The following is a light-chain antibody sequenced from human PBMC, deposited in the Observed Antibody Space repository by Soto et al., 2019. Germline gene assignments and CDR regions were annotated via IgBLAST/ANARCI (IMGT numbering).Light chain of an antibody. J-gene: IGKJ5*01. V-gene: IGKV3-20*01. CDR3: QQNGSLPST. CDR2: SAS. Sequence: EIVLTQSPGILSLSPGERATLSCRASQSLSGGYLAWFQQKPGQTPRLLIYSASNRATGIPDRFSGSGAGTYFTRTISRLETEDFVVYYCQQNGSLPSTFGQGTRLEIK. CDR1: QSLSGGY.